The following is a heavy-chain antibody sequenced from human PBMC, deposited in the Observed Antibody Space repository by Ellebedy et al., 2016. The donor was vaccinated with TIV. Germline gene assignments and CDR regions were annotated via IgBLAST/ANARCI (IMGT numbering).Heavy chain of an antibody. CDR3: ARDLGELLPALNFDY. CDR2: ISWNSGNL. D-gene: IGHD1-26*01. V-gene: IGHV3-9*01. Sequence: SLKISCAASGFIFDDYAMHWIRQPPGKGLEWVSGISWNSGNLAYADSVKGRFTISRDNAKNSLYLQMNSLRAEDTAVYYCARDLGELLPALNFDYWGQGSLVTVSS. CDR1: GFIFDDYA. J-gene: IGHJ4*02.